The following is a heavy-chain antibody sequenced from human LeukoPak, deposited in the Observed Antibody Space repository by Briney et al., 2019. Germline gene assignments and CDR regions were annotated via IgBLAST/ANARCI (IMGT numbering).Heavy chain of an antibody. CDR2: INHNGYS. J-gene: IGHJ4*02. D-gene: IGHD3-16*01. CDR3: ARSVYPHYYFDY. V-gene: IGHV4-59*11. CDR1: GGSITSHY. Sequence: SETLSLTCTVSGGSITSHYWNWIRQPPGKGLEWIGYINHNGYSNSNPSLKSRVIISRDTSKNQFSLKLNSVTAADTAVYYCARSVYPHYYFDYWGQATLVTVSP.